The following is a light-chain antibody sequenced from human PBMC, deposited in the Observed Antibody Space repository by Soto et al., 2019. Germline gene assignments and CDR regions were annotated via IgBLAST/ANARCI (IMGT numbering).Light chain of an antibody. Sequence: EIVLTQSPGTLSLSPGERATLSCRASQSVRSNYLAWYQQKPGQAPRLLIYGASSRTTGIPDRFSGSGSGTDFTLTISRLEPEDFAVYYCQHYGSSAYTFGQWTTLEIK. J-gene: IGKJ2*01. V-gene: IGKV3-20*01. CDR2: GAS. CDR1: QSVRSNY. CDR3: QHYGSSAYT.